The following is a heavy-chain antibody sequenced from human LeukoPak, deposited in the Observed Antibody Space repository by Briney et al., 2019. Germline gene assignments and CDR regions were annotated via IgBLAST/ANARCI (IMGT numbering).Heavy chain of an antibody. J-gene: IGHJ4*02. D-gene: IGHD2-15*01. CDR1: GFTFSSYS. Sequence: GGSLRLSCAASGFTFSSYSMNWVRQAPGKGLEWVSSISSSSSYIYYADSVKGRFTISRDNAKNSLYLQMNSLRAEDTAVYYYARDRDVVVVAATRDGFGYWGQGTLVTVSS. V-gene: IGHV3-21*01. CDR3: ARDRDVVVVAATRDGFGY. CDR2: ISSSSSYI.